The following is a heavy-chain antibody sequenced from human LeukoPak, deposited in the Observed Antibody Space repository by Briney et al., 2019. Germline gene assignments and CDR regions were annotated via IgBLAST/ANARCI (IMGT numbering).Heavy chain of an antibody. Sequence: GRSLRLSCTASGFTFGDYAMSWVRQAPGKGLEWVGFIRSKAYGGTTEYAASVKGRFTISRDDSKSIAYLQMNSLKTEDTAVYYCTRGGYYDILAGYVAPDYWGQGTLVTVSS. CDR2: IRSKAYGGTT. D-gene: IGHD3-9*01. CDR1: GFTFGDYA. J-gene: IGHJ4*02. CDR3: TRGGYYDILAGYVAPDY. V-gene: IGHV3-49*04.